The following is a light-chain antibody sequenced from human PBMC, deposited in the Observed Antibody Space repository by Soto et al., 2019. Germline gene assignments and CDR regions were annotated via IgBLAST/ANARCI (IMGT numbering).Light chain of an antibody. CDR2: AAS. Sequence: DIQMTQSPSFVSASVGDTVTITCRASQAVSTWLAWYQQKPGDAPKLLIYAASTLQSGVPSRFSGSGSGTDFTLTIRNLQPEDFATYHCQQSNSFPRTFGGGTKVDIK. CDR1: QAVSTW. V-gene: IGKV1-12*01. CDR3: QQSNSFPRT. J-gene: IGKJ4*01.